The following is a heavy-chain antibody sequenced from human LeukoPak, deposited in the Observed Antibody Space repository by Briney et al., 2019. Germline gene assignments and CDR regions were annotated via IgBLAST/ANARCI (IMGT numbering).Heavy chain of an antibody. CDR3: ARDPRVAAGPAGYFDY. CDR1: GDSISSYY. CDR2: IYYSGST. J-gene: IGHJ4*02. V-gene: IGHV4-59*01. Sequence: SETLSLTCTVSGDSISSYYWSWIRQPPGKGLEWIGYIYYSGSTNYNPSLKSRVTISVDTSKNQFSLNLSSVTAADTAVYYCARDPRVAAGPAGYFDYWGQGTLVTVSS. D-gene: IGHD6-6*01.